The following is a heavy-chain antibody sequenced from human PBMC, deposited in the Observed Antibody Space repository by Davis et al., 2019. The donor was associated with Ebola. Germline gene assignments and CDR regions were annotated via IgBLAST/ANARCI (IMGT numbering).Heavy chain of an antibody. CDR1: GGSISSGGYY. CDR3: AKNRRQQLVHHLDY. CDR2: IYYSGST. D-gene: IGHD6-13*01. Sequence: SETLSLTCTVSGGSISSGGYYWSWIRQPPGKGLEWIGYIYYSGSTNYNPSLKSRVTISVDTSKNQFSLKLSSVTAEDTAVYYCAKNRRQQLVHHLDYWGQGTLVTVSS. J-gene: IGHJ4*02. V-gene: IGHV4-61*08.